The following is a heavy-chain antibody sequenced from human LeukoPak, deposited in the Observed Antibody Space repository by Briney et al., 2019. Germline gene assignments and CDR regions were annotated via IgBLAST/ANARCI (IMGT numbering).Heavy chain of an antibody. J-gene: IGHJ5*02. D-gene: IGHD3-10*01. CDR2: ISWDGGST. V-gene: IGHV3-43D*03. CDR3: AKDGRSYGSGNPLLFDP. CDR1: GFTFDDYA. Sequence: GGSLRLSCAASGFTFDDYAMHRVRQAPGKGLEWVSLISWDGGSTYYADSVKGRFTISRDNSKNSLYLQMNSLRAEDTALYYCAKDGRSYGSGNPLLFDPWGQGTLVTVSS.